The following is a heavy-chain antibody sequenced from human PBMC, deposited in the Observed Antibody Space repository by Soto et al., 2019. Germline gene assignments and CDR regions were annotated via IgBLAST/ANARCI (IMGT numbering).Heavy chain of an antibody. Sequence: QLVVSGGGLVKPGGSLRLSCAASGFTFSHAWMNWVRQAPGKGLEWVGRIKSKTDGGTIDYAAPVKGRFTISRDDSDNTLYLQMNSLKTEDTAVYYCTASYRDYVGSAFDIWGQGTMVTVSS. CDR1: GFTFSHAW. CDR3: TASYRDYVGSAFDI. D-gene: IGHD4-17*01. CDR2: IKSKTDGGTI. J-gene: IGHJ3*02. V-gene: IGHV3-15*07.